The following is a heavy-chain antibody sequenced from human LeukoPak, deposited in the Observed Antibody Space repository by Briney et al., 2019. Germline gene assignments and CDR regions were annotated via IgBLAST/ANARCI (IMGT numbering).Heavy chain of an antibody. J-gene: IGHJ3*02. CDR3: ATDTSSRDAFDI. D-gene: IGHD2-2*01. Sequence: ASVKVSCKVSGYTPTELSMHWVRQAPGKGLEWMGGFDPEDGETIYAQKFQGRVTMTEDTSTDTAYMELSSLRSEDTAVYYCATDTSSRDAFDIWGQGTMVTVSS. CDR1: GYTPTELS. CDR2: FDPEDGET. V-gene: IGHV1-24*01.